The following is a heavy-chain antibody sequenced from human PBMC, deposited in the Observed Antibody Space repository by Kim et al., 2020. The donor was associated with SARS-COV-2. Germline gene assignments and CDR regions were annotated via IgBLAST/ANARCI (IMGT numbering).Heavy chain of an antibody. Sequence: GGSLRLSCAASGFTFSSYGMHWVLQGAGKGREWVSVISDDGSNKYYADSVKGRFTISRENSKNTLYLQMNSLRAEDTAVYYCAKARITMIVVDLYYFDYWGQGTLVTVSS. CDR3: AKARITMIVVDLYYFDY. V-gene: IGHV3-30*18. CDR1: GFTFSSYG. D-gene: IGHD3-22*01. CDR2: ISDDGSNK. J-gene: IGHJ4*02.